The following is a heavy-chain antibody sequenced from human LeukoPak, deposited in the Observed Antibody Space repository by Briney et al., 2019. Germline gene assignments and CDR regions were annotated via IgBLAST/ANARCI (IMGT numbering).Heavy chain of an antibody. V-gene: IGHV3-66*01. Sequence: GGSLRLSCAASGFTFSSYGMSWVRQAPGKGLEWVSVIYSGGNTHYADSPKGRLTISRDSSKNTLYLQMNGLRAEDTAVYYCAREFCSTATCYADDWGQGTLVTVSS. CDR2: IYSGGNT. CDR1: GFTFSSYG. D-gene: IGHD2-2*01. CDR3: AREFCSTATCYADD. J-gene: IGHJ4*02.